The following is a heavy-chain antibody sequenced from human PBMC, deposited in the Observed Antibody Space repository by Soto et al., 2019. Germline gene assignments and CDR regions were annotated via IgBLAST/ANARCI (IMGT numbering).Heavy chain of an antibody. J-gene: IGHJ6*02. CDR2: ISAYNGNT. CDR1: GYTFTSYG. D-gene: IGHD2-2*01. Sequence: ASVKVSCKASGYTFTSYGISWVRQAPGQGLEWMGWISAYNGNTNYAQKLQGRVTMTTDTSTSTAYMELRSLRSDDTAVYYCARYCSSTSCYEMDYYYGMDVWGQ. CDR3: ARYCSSTSCYEMDYYYGMDV. V-gene: IGHV1-18*01.